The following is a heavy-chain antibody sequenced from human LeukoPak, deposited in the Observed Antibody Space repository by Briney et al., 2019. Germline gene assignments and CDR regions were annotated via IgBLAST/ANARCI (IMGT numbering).Heavy chain of an antibody. V-gene: IGHV3-30*19. Sequence: GGSLRLSCAASGFTFSSYGMHWVRQAPGKGLEWVAVIWYDGSNKYYTDSVKGRFTISRDNSKNTLYMEINSLRDEDTAVYYCVRDWGHDYWGQGTLVTVSS. CDR2: IWYDGSNK. J-gene: IGHJ4*02. CDR1: GFTFSSYG. D-gene: IGHD3-16*01. CDR3: VRDWGHDY.